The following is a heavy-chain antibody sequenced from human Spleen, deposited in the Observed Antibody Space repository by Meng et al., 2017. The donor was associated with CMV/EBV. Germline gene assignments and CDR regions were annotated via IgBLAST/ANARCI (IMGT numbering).Heavy chain of an antibody. CDR1: GFNFNKYG. CDR3: AKDSVGWRWLQLQGDYYFDS. CDR2: IWYDGSNK. D-gene: IGHD5-24*01. J-gene: IGHJ4*02. Sequence: GESLKISCAASGFNFNKYGMHWVRQAPGKGLEWVAVIWYDGSNKYYADSVKGRFTISRDNSKNTVHLQMNSLRAEDTAVYYCAKDSVGWRWLQLQGDYYFDSWGQGTLVTSPQ. V-gene: IGHV3-33*06.